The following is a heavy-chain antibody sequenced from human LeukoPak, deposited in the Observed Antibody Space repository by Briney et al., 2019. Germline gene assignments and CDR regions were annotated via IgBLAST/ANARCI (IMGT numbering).Heavy chain of an antibody. CDR3: ARDAELYYDFWSGLFDY. CDR2: ISYDGSNK. D-gene: IGHD3-3*01. CDR1: GFTFSSYA. J-gene: IGHJ4*02. V-gene: IGHV3-30-3*01. Sequence: GGSLRLSCAASGFTFSSYAMHWVRQAPGKGLEWVAVISYDGSNKYYADSVKGRFTISRDNSKNTLYLQMNGLRAEDTAVYYCARDAELYYDFWSGLFDYWGQGTLVTVSS.